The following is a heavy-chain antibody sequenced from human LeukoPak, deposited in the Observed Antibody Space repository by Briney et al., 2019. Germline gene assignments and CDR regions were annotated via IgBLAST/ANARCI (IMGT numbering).Heavy chain of an antibody. J-gene: IGHJ4*02. CDR3: ARLGAYSSGWYYFDY. CDR2: IYPGDLDT. V-gene: IGHV5-51*01. CDR1: GYTFSSYW. Sequence: PGESLKISCEGSGYTFSSYWIAWVRQMPGKGLEYMGIIYPGDLDTRYSPSFQGQVTISADKSISTAYLQWSSLKASDTAMYYCARLGAYSSGWYYFDYWGQGTLVTVSS. D-gene: IGHD6-19*01.